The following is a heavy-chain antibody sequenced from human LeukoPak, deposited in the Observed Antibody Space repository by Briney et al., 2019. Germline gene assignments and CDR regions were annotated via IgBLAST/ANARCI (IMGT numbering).Heavy chain of an antibody. D-gene: IGHD3-10*01. CDR2: INHSGST. V-gene: IGHV4-34*01. CDR3: ARAPRPYYYGSGSALDY. Sequence: SETLSLTCAVHGGSFSGYYWSWIRQPPGKGLEWIGEINHSGSTNYNPSLKSRVTISVDTSKNQFSLKLSSVTAADTAVYYCARAPRPYYYGSGSALDYWGQGTLVTVSS. CDR1: GGSFSGYY. J-gene: IGHJ4*02.